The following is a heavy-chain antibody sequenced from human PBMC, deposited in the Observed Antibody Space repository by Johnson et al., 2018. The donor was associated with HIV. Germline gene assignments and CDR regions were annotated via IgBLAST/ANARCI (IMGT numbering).Heavy chain of an antibody. V-gene: IGHV3-30-3*01. CDR3: AKDLRIFDWFNAYDAFDI. D-gene: IGHD3-3*02. J-gene: IGHJ3*02. Sequence: VQLVESGGGVVQPGRSLRLSCAASGFTFSSYAMHWVRQAPGKGLEWVAVIAYDGANKYYADSVKVPFTISRDNSKNTLYLQMNSLRADATAVYYCAKDLRIFDWFNAYDAFDIWGQGTMVTVSS. CDR1: GFTFSSYA. CDR2: IAYDGANK.